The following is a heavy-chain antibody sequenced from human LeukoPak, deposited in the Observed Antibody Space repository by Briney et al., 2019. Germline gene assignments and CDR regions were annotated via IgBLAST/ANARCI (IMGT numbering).Heavy chain of an antibody. Sequence: SKTLSLTCTVSGGSINSSSYYWGWIRQPPGKGLEWIGRIYYSASTYYNPSLKSRVTISVDTSNNQFSLKLSSVTAADTAVYYCARHSSVAGTDYWGQGTLVTVSS. CDR2: IYYSAST. J-gene: IGHJ4*02. D-gene: IGHD6-19*01. CDR1: GGSINSSSYY. V-gene: IGHV4-39*01. CDR3: ARHSSVAGTDY.